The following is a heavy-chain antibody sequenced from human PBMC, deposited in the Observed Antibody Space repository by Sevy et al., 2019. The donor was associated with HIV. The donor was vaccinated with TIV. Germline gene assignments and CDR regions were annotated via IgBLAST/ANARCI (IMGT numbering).Heavy chain of an antibody. D-gene: IGHD3-9*01. Sequence: SDTLSLTCTVSVGSISSYYWSWIRQPPGKRLEWIGYIYYSGSTNYNPSLKSRVTISVDTSKNQFSLKLRSVTAADTAVYYCARESYDILPGSRGMDVWGQGTTVTVSS. CDR1: VGSISSYY. CDR2: IYYSGST. V-gene: IGHV4-59*01. J-gene: IGHJ6*02. CDR3: ARESYDILPGSRGMDV.